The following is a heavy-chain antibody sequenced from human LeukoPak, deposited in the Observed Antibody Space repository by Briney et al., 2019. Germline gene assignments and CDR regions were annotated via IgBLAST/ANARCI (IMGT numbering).Heavy chain of an antibody. D-gene: IGHD5-12*01. CDR2: ISYDGSSK. V-gene: IGHV3-30*18. J-gene: IGHJ4*02. CDR1: GFTFSNYW. Sequence: PGGSLRLSCAASGFTFSNYWMSWVRQAPGKGLDWVASISYDGSSKKYVDSVKGRFTISRDNSKRTLYLQMNSLRSEDTAVYYCAKEGLRFFDFWGQGTLVTVSS. CDR3: AKEGLRFFDF.